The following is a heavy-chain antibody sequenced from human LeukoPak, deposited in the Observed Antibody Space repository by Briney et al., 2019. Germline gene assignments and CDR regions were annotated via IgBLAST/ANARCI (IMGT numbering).Heavy chain of an antibody. J-gene: IGHJ3*02. V-gene: IGHV3-11*04. D-gene: IGHD5-18*01. CDR2: ISSSGSTI. CDR1: GFTFSDYY. Sequence: GGSLRLSCAASGFTFSDYYMSWLRQAPGKGLEWVSYISSSGSTIYYADSVKGRFTISRDNAKNSLYLQMNSLRAEDTAVYYCANPRYSYGSDAFDIWGQGTMVTVSS. CDR3: ANPRYSYGSDAFDI.